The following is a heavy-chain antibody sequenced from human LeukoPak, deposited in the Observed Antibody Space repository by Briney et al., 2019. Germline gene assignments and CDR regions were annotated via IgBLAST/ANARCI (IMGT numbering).Heavy chain of an antibody. Sequence: GGSLRLSCEASGFTFSTYWMSWVRQAPGKGLEWVANIKQDGSQTYHADSVKGRFTISRDNAKNSLYLQMNSLRAEDTAVYYCAELGITMIGGVWGKGTTVTISS. CDR2: IKQDGSQT. J-gene: IGHJ6*04. CDR3: AELGITMIGGV. V-gene: IGHV3-7*01. D-gene: IGHD3-10*02. CDR1: GFTFSTYW.